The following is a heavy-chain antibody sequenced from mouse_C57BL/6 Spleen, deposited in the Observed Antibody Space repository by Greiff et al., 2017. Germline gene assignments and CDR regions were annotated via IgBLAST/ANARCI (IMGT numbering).Heavy chain of an antibody. D-gene: IGHD1-1*01. V-gene: IGHV1-15*01. CDR1: GYTFTDYE. Sequence: QVHVKQSGAELVRPGASVTLSCKASGYTFTDYEMHWVKQTPVHGLEWIGAIDPETGGTAYNQKFKGKAILTADKSSSTAYMELRSLTSEDSAVYYCTRGLRYFDYWGQGTTLTVSS. J-gene: IGHJ2*01. CDR3: TRGLRYFDY. CDR2: IDPETGGT.